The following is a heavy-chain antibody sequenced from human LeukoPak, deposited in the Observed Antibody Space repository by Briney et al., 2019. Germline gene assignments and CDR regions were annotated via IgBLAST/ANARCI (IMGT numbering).Heavy chain of an antibody. Sequence: SETLSLTCTVSGGSISSGDYYWSWIRQPPGKGLEWIGYIYCSGSTYYNPSLKSRVTISVDTSKNQFSLKLSSVTAADTAVYYCAMGSSGQFDYWGQGTLVTVSS. CDR3: AMGSSGQFDY. V-gene: IGHV4-30-4*01. J-gene: IGHJ4*02. D-gene: IGHD3-22*01. CDR1: GGSISSGDYY. CDR2: IYCSGST.